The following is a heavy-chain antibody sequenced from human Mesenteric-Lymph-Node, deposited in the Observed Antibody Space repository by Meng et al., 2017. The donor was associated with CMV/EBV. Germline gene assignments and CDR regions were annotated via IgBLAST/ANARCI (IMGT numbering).Heavy chain of an antibody. J-gene: IGHJ6*02. CDR1: GFTFSSYS. V-gene: IGHV3-21*01. Sequence: GESLKISCAASGFTFSSYSMNWVRQAPGKGLEWVSSISSITNYIYYADSVKGRFTISRDIAKNSLSLQMNSLRAEDTAVYYCAREGVNFESGSSIYYFGMDVWGQGTTVTVSS. CDR2: ISSITNYI. CDR3: AREGVNFESGSSIYYFGMDV. D-gene: IGHD3-10*01.